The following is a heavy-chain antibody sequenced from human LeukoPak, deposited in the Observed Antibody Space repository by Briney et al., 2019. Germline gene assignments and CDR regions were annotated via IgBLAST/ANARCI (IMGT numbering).Heavy chain of an antibody. D-gene: IGHD4-23*01. CDR2: INPSVGST. Sequence: ASVKVSCKASGYTFTSYYMHWVRQAPGQGLEWMGIINPSVGSTSYAQNFQGRVTMTRDTSTSTVYMELSSLRSEDTAVYYCARVGLVVTLRGSFDYWGQGTQVTVSS. CDR3: ARVGLVVTLRGSFDY. V-gene: IGHV1-46*01. J-gene: IGHJ4*02. CDR1: GYTFTSYY.